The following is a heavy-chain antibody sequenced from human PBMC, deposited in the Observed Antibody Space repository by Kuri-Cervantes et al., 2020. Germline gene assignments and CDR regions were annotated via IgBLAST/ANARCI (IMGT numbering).Heavy chain of an antibody. J-gene: IGHJ4*02. V-gene: IGHV3-53*01. D-gene: IGHD3-10*01. Sequence: GESLKISCAASGFTVSSNYMSWVRQAPGKGLEWVSVIYSGGSTYYADSVKGRFTISRDNSKNTLYLQMNSLRAEDTAVYYCAKDRYYGSGSYFFDYWGQGTLVTVSS. CDR3: AKDRYYGSGSYFFDY. CDR2: IYSGGST. CDR1: GFTVSSNY.